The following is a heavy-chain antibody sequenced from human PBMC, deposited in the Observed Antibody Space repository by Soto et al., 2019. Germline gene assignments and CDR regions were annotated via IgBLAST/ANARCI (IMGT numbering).Heavy chain of an antibody. Sequence: SETLSLTCAVSGGSISSGGYSWSWIRQPPGKGLEWIGYIYHSGSTYYNPSLKSRVIISVDRSKNQFSLKLSSVTAADTAVYYCARAHYGDYGYGMDVWGQGTTVTVSS. V-gene: IGHV4-30-2*01. J-gene: IGHJ6*02. D-gene: IGHD4-17*01. CDR2: IYHSGST. CDR1: GGSISSGGYS. CDR3: ARAHYGDYGYGMDV.